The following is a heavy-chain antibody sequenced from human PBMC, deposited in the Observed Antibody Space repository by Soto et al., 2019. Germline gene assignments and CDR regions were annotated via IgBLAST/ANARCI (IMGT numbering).Heavy chain of an antibody. CDR3: AHSTYSSSWERGDSNLVDY. V-gene: IGHV2-5*02. CDR1: GFSLSTSGVG. Sequence: QITLKESGPTLVKPTQTLTLTCTFSGFSLSTSGVGVGWIRQPPGKALEWLALIYWDDDKRYSPSLKSRLTITKDTSKNQVVLTMTNMDPVDTATYYCAHSTYSSSWERGDSNLVDYWGQGTLVTVSS. D-gene: IGHD6-13*01. J-gene: IGHJ4*02. CDR2: IYWDDDK.